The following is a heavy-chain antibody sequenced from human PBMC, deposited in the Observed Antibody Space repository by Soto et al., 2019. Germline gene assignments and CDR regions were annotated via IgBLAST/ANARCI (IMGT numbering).Heavy chain of an antibody. CDR3: ARTGYGYWLDP. J-gene: IGHJ5*02. Sequence: GESLKISCKASGYSFPDYWIAWVRQMPGKVLEWMGRIDPRDSQSNYSPSFQGHVTLSADKSSSTAYLQWNSLKPSDTAMYYCARTGYGYWLDPWGQGTLVNVSS. CDR2: IDPRDSQS. CDR1: GYSFPDYW. D-gene: IGHD3-16*01. V-gene: IGHV5-10-1*01.